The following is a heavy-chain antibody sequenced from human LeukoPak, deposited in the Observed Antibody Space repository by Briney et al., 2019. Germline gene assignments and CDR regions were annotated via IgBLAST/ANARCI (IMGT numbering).Heavy chain of an antibody. V-gene: IGHV4-59*02. CDR3: ARDPSLGYRYFDL. CDR1: GGSVSSYY. Sequence: QVQLQESGPGLVKPSETLALTCLVSGGSVSSYYWRWIRQPPGQGLEWIGYIYYSGSTNYNPSLKSRVTISIDTSKNQFSLNLTSVTAADTAVYYCARDPSLGYRYFDLWGRGTLVTVSS. D-gene: IGHD1-26*01. CDR2: IYYSGST. J-gene: IGHJ2*01.